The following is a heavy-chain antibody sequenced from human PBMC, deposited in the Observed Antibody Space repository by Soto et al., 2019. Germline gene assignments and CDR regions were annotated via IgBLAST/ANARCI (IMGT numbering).Heavy chain of an antibody. J-gene: IGHJ2*01. V-gene: IGHV4-39*01. CDR1: GDSINSDSYY. CDR2: VYYTGST. Sequence: QLQLQESGPGLVKPSETLSLTCTVSGDSINSDSYYWGWIRQPPGKGLEWIGTVYYTGSTYYNPSLNSRVTISVDTSKNQFSLNLSSVTAADTAVYYCARHRVWYFDLWAVAPLSLSPQ. CDR3: ARHRVWYFDL.